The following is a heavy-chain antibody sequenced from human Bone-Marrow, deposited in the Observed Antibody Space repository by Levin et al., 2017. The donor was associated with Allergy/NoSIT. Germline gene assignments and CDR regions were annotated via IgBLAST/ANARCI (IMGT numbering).Heavy chain of an antibody. D-gene: IGHD3-16*01. Sequence: GGSLRLSCAASGFTFRSYGMHWVRQGPGKGLEWVALIWYDGSGKFYAESVKGRFTISRDNSKNTLFLQMDSMRVDETAVNYGEREWTMGYVEQWGRGTLVTVSS. CDR1: GFTFRSYG. V-gene: IGHV3-33*01. J-gene: IGHJ4*02. CDR3: EREWTMGYVEQ. CDR2: IWYDGSGK.